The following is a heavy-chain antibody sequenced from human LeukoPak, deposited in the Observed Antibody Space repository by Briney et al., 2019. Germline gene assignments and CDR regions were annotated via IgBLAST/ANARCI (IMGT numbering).Heavy chain of an antibody. J-gene: IGHJ4*02. D-gene: IGHD2-2*01. V-gene: IGHV1-2*02. CDR3: ARDGPKFGLAAAMSFDY. CDR2: INPNSGGT. Sequence: ASVKVSCKASGYTFTGYYMHWVRQAPGQGLEWMGWINPNSGGTNYAQKFQGRVTMTRDTSISTAYMELSRLRSDDTAVYYCARDGPKFGLAAAMSFDYWGQGTLVTVSP. CDR1: GYTFTGYY.